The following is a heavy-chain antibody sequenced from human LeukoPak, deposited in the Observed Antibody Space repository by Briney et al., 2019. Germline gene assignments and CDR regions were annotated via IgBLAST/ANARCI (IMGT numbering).Heavy chain of an antibody. V-gene: IGHV3-30*18. J-gene: IGHJ5*02. D-gene: IGHD5-12*01. CDR3: AKNGGYSGHDWFDP. CDR2: ISYGGSNK. Sequence: GGSLRLSCAASGFTFSSYGMHWVRQAPGKGLEWVAVISYGGSNKYYADSVKGRFTISRDNSKNTLYLQMNSLRAEDTAVYYCAKNGGYSGHDWFDPWGQGTLVTVSS. CDR1: GFTFSSYG.